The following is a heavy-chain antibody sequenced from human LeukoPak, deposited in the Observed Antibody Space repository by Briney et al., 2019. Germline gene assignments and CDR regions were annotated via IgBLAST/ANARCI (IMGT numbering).Heavy chain of an antibody. J-gene: IGHJ4*02. CDR1: GFTFSDYY. Sequence: GGSLRLSCAASGFTFSDYYMSWIRQAPGKGLEWVSYISSSGSTIYYADSVKGRFTISRDNAKNSLYLQMNSLRAEDTAVYYCAIWGAVVVPAAMVYWGQGTLVTVSS. D-gene: IGHD2-2*01. CDR3: AIWGAVVVPAAMVY. CDR2: ISSSGSTI. V-gene: IGHV3-11*01.